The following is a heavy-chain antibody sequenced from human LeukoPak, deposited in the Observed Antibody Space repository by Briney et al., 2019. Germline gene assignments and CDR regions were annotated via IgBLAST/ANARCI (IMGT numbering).Heavy chain of an antibody. CDR1: GFTFSNAW. Sequence: GSLRLSCAASGFTFSNAWMSWVRQAPGKGLEWIGEIYHSGSTYYNPSLKSRATISVDKSKNQFSLKLNSVTAADTAVYYCAREPTDIYRHVWGQGTTVTVSS. V-gene: IGHV4-4*02. J-gene: IGHJ6*02. CDR2: IYHSGST. D-gene: IGHD3-3*02. CDR3: AREPTDIYRHV.